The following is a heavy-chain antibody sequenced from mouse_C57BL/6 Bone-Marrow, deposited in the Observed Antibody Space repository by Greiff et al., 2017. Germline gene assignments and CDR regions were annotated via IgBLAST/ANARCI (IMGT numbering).Heavy chain of an antibody. CDR2: ISSGGDYI. V-gene: IGHV5-9-1*02. CDR3: TREGGSYAMDY. J-gene: IGHJ4*01. CDR1: GFTFSSYA. Sequence: EVQRVESGEGLVKPGGSLKLSCAASGFTFSSYAMSWVRQTPEKRLEWVAYISSGGDYIYYADTVKGRFTISRDNARNTLNLQMSSLKSEDTAMYYCTREGGSYAMDYWGQGTSVTVSS. D-gene: IGHD1-1*02.